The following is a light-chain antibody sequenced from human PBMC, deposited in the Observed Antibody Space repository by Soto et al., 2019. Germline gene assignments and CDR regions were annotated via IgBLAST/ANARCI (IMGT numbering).Light chain of an antibody. CDR2: GVG. V-gene: IGLV2-14*01. Sequence: QSALTQPASVSGSPGQSITISCTGSSSDVGAYNYVSWYLQHPGKAPKLLIYGVGNRPSGVSDRFSGSKSGDTASLTISGLQAEDEADYYCSSYTTSSTLYVFGPGTKLTVL. CDR3: SSYTTSSTLYV. CDR1: SSDVGAYNY. J-gene: IGLJ1*01.